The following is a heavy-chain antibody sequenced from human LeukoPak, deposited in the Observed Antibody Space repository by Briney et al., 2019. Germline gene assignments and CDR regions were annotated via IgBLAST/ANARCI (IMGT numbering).Heavy chain of an antibody. Sequence: GGSLRLSCAASGFTFNSYAMSWVRQAPGKGQEWVSLICGSGGSTYNADSLKGRSTISRDNSKNTLYLQRNSLRAEDTAVYYCAKDRHYYGSGSFYTYFDYWGQGTLVTVSS. V-gene: IGHV3-23*01. CDR3: AKDRHYYGSGSFYTYFDY. J-gene: IGHJ4*02. CDR1: GFTFNSYA. CDR2: ICGSGGST. D-gene: IGHD3-10*01.